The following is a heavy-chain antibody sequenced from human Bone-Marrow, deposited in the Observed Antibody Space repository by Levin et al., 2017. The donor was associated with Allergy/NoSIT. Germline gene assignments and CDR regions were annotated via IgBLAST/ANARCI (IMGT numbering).Heavy chain of an antibody. Sequence: SLKISCAASGFTCDDYAMHWVRQAPGKGLEWVSSISWDSVNIGYAGSVKGRFTISRDNAKNSLYLQMNSLRAEDTALYYCAKEKYYGSGSFFYYLGMDVWGRGTTVTVSS. J-gene: IGHJ6*02. CDR2: ISWDSVNI. CDR1: GFTCDDYA. CDR3: AKEKYYGSGSFFYYLGMDV. V-gene: IGHV3-9*01. D-gene: IGHD3-10*01.